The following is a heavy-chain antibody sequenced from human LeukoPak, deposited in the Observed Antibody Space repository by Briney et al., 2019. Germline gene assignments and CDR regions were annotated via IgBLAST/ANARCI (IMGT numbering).Heavy chain of an antibody. J-gene: IGHJ6*02. CDR1: GGSISSGGYY. CDR2: IYYSGST. V-gene: IGHV4-31*03. D-gene: IGHD6-6*01. Sequence: SQTLSLTCTVSGGSISSGGYYWSWIRRHPGKGLEWIGYIYYSGSTYYNPSLKSRVTISVDTSKNQFSQKLSSVTAADTAMYYCARDSSSSYYYYYGMDVWGQGTTVTVSS. CDR3: ARDSSSSYYYYYGMDV.